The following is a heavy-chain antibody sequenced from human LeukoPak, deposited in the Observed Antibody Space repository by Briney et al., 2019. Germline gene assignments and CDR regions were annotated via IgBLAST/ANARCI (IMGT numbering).Heavy chain of an antibody. CDR2: MDYSGNT. V-gene: IGHV4-61*01. D-gene: IGHD1-26*01. Sequence: SAGSLTLSCTASGFSFTTRCFCWSWLPQPTGQGLEWNMNMDYSGNTNYNPSLESRVTISIDTSKNQFSLKLSSVTAADTAVYYCARDQDWDLQSLRYFDYWGQGTLVTVSS. CDR3: ARDQDWDLQSLRYFDY. CDR1: GFSFTTRCFC. J-gene: IGHJ4*02.